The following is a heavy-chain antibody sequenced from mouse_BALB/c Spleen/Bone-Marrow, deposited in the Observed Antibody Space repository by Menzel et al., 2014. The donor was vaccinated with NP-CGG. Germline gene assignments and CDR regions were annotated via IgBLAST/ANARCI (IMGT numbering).Heavy chain of an antibody. V-gene: IGHV1-7*01. CDR3: ARGNPLYAMDY. CDR2: INPSTGYT. D-gene: IGHD2-1*01. CDR1: GYTLTSYW. J-gene: IGHJ4*01. Sequence: QVQLQQSGAELAKPGASVKMSCKASGYTLTSYWMHWVKQGPGQGLEWIGYINPSTGYTDYNQKFNDKATLTADKSSSTAYMQLSSLTSKDSAVYYCARGNPLYAMDYWGQGTSVTVSS.